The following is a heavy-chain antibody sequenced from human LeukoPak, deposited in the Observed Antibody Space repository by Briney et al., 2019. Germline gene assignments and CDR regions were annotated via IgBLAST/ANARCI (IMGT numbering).Heavy chain of an antibody. CDR2: INPNSGGT. Sequence: ASVKVSCKASGYTFTGYYMHWVRQAPGQGLEWMGWINPNSGGTNYAQKFQGRATMTRDTSISTAYMELSRLRSDDTAVYYCARGEHSSDWFDPWGQGTLVTVSS. CDR3: ARGEHSSDWFDP. J-gene: IGHJ5*02. V-gene: IGHV1-2*02. CDR1: GYTFTGYY. D-gene: IGHD6-19*01.